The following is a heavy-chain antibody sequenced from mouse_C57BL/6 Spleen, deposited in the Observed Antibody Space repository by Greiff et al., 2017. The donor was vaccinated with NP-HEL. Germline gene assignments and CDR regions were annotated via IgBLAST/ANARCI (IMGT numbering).Heavy chain of an antibody. CDR2: INPSSGYT. D-gene: IGHD1-1*01. J-gene: IGHJ4*01. V-gene: IGHV1-4*01. CDR3: ARSNYGRYYAMDY. Sequence: VQLQQSGAELARPGASVKMSCKASGYTFTSYTMHWVKQRPGQGLEWIGYINPSSGYTKYNQKFKDKATLTADKSSSTAYMQLSSLTSEDSAVYYCARSNYGRYYAMDYWGQGTSVTVSS. CDR1: GYTFTSYT.